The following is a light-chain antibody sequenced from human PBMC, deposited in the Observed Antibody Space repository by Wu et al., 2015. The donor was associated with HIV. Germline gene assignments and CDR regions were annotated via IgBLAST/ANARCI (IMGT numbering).Light chain of an antibody. V-gene: IGKV3-20*01. J-gene: IGKJ5*01. CDR1: QSVRSSY. CDR3: QQHASSPPIT. Sequence: EIVMTQSPATLSVSPGEGATLSCGASQSVRSSYLVWYQQKPGQSPRLLIYGASRRATGIPDRFSGSGSGTDFTLTISRLEPEDFALYYCQQHASSPPITFGQGTRLEIK. CDR2: GAS.